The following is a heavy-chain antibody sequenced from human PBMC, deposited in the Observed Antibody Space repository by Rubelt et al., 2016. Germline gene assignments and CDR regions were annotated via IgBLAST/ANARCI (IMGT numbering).Heavy chain of an antibody. V-gene: IGHV3-23*01. D-gene: IGHD5-24*01. CDR1: GFAFSTYA. J-gene: IGHJ4*02. CDR2: LSASGIST. Sequence: EVQLLESGGGLVQPGGSLRLSCAASGFAFSTYAVSWVRQAPGKGLDWVSGLSASGISTYYADYVRGRFTISRDNSKNTLFLQMKSLRAEDTAVYYCATDLRDGQNGGYWGQGTLVTVSS. CDR3: ATDLRDGQNGGY.